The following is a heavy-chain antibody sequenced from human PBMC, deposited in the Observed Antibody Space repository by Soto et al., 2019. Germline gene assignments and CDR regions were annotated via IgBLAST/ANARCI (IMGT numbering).Heavy chain of an antibody. D-gene: IGHD2-2*02. CDR3: ARGGYCISTSCYSYWFDP. Sequence: PSETLSLTCTVSGGSISSYYWSWIRQPPGKGLEWIGYIYYSGSTNYNPSLKSRVTISVDTSKNQFSLKLSSVTAADTAVYYCARGGYCISTSCYSYWFDPWGQGTLVTVSS. CDR1: GGSISSYY. J-gene: IGHJ5*02. V-gene: IGHV4-59*12. CDR2: IYYSGST.